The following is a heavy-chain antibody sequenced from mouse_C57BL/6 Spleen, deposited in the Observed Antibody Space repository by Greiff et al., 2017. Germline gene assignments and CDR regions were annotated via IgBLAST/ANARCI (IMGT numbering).Heavy chain of an antibody. CDR3: ARVYYDYGVYAMDY. Sequence: DVKLVESEGGLVQPGSSMKLSCTASGFTFSDYYMAWVRQVPEKGLEWVANINYDGSSTYYLDSLKSRFIISRDNAKNILYLQMSSLKSEDTATYYCARVYYDYGVYAMDYWGQGTSVTVSS. V-gene: IGHV5-16*01. CDR2: INYDGSST. J-gene: IGHJ4*01. D-gene: IGHD2-4*01. CDR1: GFTFSDYY.